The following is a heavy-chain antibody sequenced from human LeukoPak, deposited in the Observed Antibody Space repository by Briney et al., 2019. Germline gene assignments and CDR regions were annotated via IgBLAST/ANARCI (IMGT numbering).Heavy chain of an antibody. D-gene: IGHD3-22*01. CDR3: ARDSNYYDSSGYYGHFDY. V-gene: IGHV1-18*04. CDR1: GYTFTSYY. CDR2: ISAYNGNT. J-gene: IGHJ4*02. Sequence: ASVKVSCKASGYTFTSYYMHWVRQAPGQGLEWMGWISAYNGNTNYAQKLQGRVTMTTDTSTSTAYMELRSLRSDDTAVYYCARDSNYYDSSGYYGHFDYWGQGTLVTVSS.